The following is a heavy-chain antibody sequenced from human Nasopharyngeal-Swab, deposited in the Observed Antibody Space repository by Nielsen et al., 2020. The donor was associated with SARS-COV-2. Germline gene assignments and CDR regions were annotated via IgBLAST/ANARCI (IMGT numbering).Heavy chain of an antibody. V-gene: IGHV4-34*01. CDR1: GGSFSGYY. J-gene: IGHJ6*03. D-gene: IGHD5-18*01. Sequence: GSLRLSCAVYGGSFSGYYWSWIRQPPGKGLEWIGEINHSGSTNYNPSLKSRVTISVDTSKNQFSLKLSSVTAADTAVYYCARNGYSYVPYYYYYMDVWGKGTTVTVSS. CDR2: INHSGST. CDR3: ARNGYSYVPYYYYYMDV.